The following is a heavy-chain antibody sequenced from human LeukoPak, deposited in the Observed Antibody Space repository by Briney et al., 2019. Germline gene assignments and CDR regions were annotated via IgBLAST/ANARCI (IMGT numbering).Heavy chain of an antibody. J-gene: IGHJ5*02. Sequence: SETLSLTCTVSGGSISSSSYYWGWIRQPPGKGLEWIGNIYYSGSTYYNPSLKSRVTISVDTSKNQFSLKLSSVTAADTAVYYCARQHIEHDYGDYGVEDWFDPWGQGTLVTVSS. V-gene: IGHV4-39*01. CDR2: IYYSGST. CDR3: ARQHIEHDYGDYGVEDWFDP. D-gene: IGHD4-17*01. CDR1: GGSISSSSYY.